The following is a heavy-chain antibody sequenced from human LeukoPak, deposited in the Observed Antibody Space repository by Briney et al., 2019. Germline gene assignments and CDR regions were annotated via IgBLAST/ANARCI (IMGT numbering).Heavy chain of an antibody. CDR2: VYSSGVG. Sequence: SETLSLTCTVSGGSITGYYWNWIRQPAGQGLEWLGRVYSSGVGNYNPSLTSRVTMSVDTSKNQFSLKLTSLTTADTAVYYCAREEFLHEIDSSGYFVYWGQGTLVTVSS. D-gene: IGHD3-22*01. CDR1: GGSITGYY. J-gene: IGHJ4*02. CDR3: AREEFLHEIDSSGYFVY. V-gene: IGHV4-4*07.